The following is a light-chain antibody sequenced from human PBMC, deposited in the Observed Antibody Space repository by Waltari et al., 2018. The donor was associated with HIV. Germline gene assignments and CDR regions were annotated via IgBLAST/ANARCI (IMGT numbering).Light chain of an antibody. J-gene: IGLJ3*02. V-gene: IGLV2-18*02. Sequence: QSALTPPRSVSGSPGPSVTISCTGTSRDVGGYNDVSWYQQHPGKAPKLMIYEVVNRPSGVPGRFSGSKSGNTASLTIFGLQSEDEADYYCSSFTTSSTWVFGGGTKLTV. CDR3: SSFTTSSTWV. CDR2: EVV. CDR1: SRDVGGYND.